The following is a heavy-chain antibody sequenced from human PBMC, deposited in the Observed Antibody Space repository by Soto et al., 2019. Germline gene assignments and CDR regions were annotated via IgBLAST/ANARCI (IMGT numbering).Heavy chain of an antibody. CDR2: ISSSSSYI. CDR3: ARDKAAADYYYGMDV. V-gene: IGHV3-21*01. D-gene: IGHD6-13*01. J-gene: IGHJ6*02. CDR1: GFTFSSYS. Sequence: GGSLRLSCAASGFTFSSYSMNWVRQAPGKGLEWVSSISSSSSYIYYADSVKGRFTISRDNAKNSLYLQMNSLRAEDTAVYYCARDKAAADYYYGMDVWGPGALVTVSS.